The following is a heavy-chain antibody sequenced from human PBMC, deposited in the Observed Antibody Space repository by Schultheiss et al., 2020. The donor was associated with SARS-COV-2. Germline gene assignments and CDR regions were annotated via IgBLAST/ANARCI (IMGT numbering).Heavy chain of an antibody. J-gene: IGHJ4*02. CDR2: IYSGGST. V-gene: IGHV3-NL1*01. CDR3: AKVGDSSSWYESDY. D-gene: IGHD6-13*01. CDR1: GFTFSSYA. Sequence: GESLKISCAASGFTFSSYAMHWVRQAPGKGLEWVAVIYSGGSTYYADSVKGRFTISRDNSKNTLSLHMNSLRAEDTAVYYCAKVGDSSSWYESDYWGQGTLVTVSS.